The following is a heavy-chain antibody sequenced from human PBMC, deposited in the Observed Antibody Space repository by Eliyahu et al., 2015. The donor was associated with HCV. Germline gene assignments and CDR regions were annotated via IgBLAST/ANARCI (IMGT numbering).Heavy chain of an antibody. V-gene: IGHV1-8*01. Sequence: QVQLVQSGAEVKKPGASVXVSCKASGYTFTSHDIXWVRQAPGQGLXXMGWMNPNSGNTGYAQKFQGRVTMTRDTSINTAYMELSSLRSEDTAVFFCARGLGDEATNWFDSWGQGTLVTVSS. D-gene: IGHD1-26*01. CDR3: ARGLGDEATNWFDS. J-gene: IGHJ5*01. CDR1: GYTFTSHD. CDR2: MNPNSGNT.